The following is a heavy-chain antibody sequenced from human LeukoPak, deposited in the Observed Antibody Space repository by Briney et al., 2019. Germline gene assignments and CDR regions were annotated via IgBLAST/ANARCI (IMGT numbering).Heavy chain of an antibody. CDR3: AKPYSSSLPSPNYYYGMDV. D-gene: IGHD6-6*01. V-gene: IGHV1-69*13. CDR2: IIPIFGTA. CDR1: GGTFSSYA. Sequence: SAKVSCKASGGTFSSYAISWVRQAPGQGLEWMGGIIPIFGTANYAQKFQGRVTITADESTSTAYMELSSLRSEDTAVYYCAKPYSSSLPSPNYYYGMDVWGQGTTVTVSS. J-gene: IGHJ6*02.